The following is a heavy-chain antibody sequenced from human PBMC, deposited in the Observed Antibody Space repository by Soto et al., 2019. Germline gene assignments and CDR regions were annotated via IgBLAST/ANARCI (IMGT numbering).Heavy chain of an antibody. CDR3: ARSPGGYYID. J-gene: IGHJ3*01. CDR2: ISPDGSST. Sequence: EVQLVESGGGLVQPGGSLRLSCADSGFSFSTYWMHWVRQGPGKGLVWVSRISPDGSSTNYPDSVRGRFTISRDNAKNTLYRQMNSRRAEDTAVYYCARSPGGYYIDWGQGTMVTVSS. V-gene: IGHV3-74*01. D-gene: IGHD1-26*01. CDR1: GFSFSTYW.